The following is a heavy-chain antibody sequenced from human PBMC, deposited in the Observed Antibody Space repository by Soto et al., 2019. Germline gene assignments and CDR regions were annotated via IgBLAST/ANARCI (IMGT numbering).Heavy chain of an antibody. CDR1: GGTFSSYA. D-gene: IGHD2-8*01. J-gene: IGHJ4*02. CDR2: IIPIFGTA. Sequence: QVQLVQSGAEVKKPGSSVKVSCKASGGTFSSYAISWVRQAPGQGLEWMGGIIPIFGTANYAQKFQGRVTITADESTSTAYMELSSLRSEDTAVYYCARGGPYCTNGVCYSSPFDYWGQGTLVTVSS. V-gene: IGHV1-69*01. CDR3: ARGGPYCTNGVCYSSPFDY.